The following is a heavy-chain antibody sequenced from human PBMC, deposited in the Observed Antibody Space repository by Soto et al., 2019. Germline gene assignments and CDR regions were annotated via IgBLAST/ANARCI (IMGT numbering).Heavy chain of an antibody. Sequence: GGSLRLSCAASGFTFSSYAMHWVRQAPGKGLEWVAVISYDGRNKYYADSVKGRFTISRDNSKNTLYLQMNSLRAEDTAVYYCARPYYYDSSGYPIDSPFDYWGQGTLVTVSS. V-gene: IGHV3-30*04. CDR3: ARPYYYDSSGYPIDSPFDY. J-gene: IGHJ4*02. D-gene: IGHD3-22*01. CDR1: GFTFSSYA. CDR2: ISYDGRNK.